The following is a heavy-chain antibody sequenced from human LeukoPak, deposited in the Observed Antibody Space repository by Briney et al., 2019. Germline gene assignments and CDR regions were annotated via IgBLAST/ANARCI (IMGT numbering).Heavy chain of an antibody. J-gene: IGHJ4*02. V-gene: IGHV3-7*01. CDR2: IKQDGSEK. CDR3: ARADWDTAMIDY. CDR1: GGSISSSNW. D-gene: IGHD5-18*01. Sequence: PSETLSLTCAVSGGSISSSNWWSWVRQPPGKGLEWVANIKQDGSEKNYVDSVKGRFTISRDNVQNSLFLHMNSLRAEDTAVYYCARADWDTAMIDYWGQGTLVTVSS.